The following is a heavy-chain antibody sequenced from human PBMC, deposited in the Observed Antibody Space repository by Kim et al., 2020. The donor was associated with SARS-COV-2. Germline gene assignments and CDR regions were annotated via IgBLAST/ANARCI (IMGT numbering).Heavy chain of an antibody. V-gene: IGHV4-39*01. J-gene: IGHJ4*01. CDR1: GGSIRSSSYY. Sequence: SETLSLTCTVSGGSIRSSSYYWGWIRQPPGKGLEWIGSIYYSGSTYYNPSLKSRVTISVDTSKNQFSLKLSSVTAADTAVYYCARRGRGIAAAGDFDYWG. CDR2: IYYSGST. D-gene: IGHD6-13*01. CDR3: ARRGRGIAAAGDFDY.